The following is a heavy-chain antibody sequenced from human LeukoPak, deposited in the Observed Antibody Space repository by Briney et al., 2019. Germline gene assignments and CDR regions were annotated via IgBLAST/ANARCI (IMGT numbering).Heavy chain of an antibody. D-gene: IGHD6-19*01. CDR1: GYTFTDYW. Sequence: GESLRISCQGSGYTFTDYWIAWVRQMPGKGLEWMGIIFPGDSDTRSSPSFQGQVTISADKSISTAYLQWSGLKASDTAIYYCARRRIVGSGWYDGSFDMWGQGTMVTVSS. J-gene: IGHJ3*02. CDR2: IFPGDSDT. V-gene: IGHV5-51*01. CDR3: ARRRIVGSGWYDGSFDM.